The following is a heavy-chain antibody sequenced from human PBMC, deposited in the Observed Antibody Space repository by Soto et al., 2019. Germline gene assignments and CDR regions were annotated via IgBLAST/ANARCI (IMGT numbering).Heavy chain of an antibody. Sequence: EVQLVESGGGLVQPGRSLRLSCAASGFTFDDYAMHWVRQATGKGLEWVSGISWNSGSIGYADSVKGRFTISRDNAKNSLYLQMNSLRAEDTALYYCAKAQPYYFDYWGQGTLVTVSS. CDR2: ISWNSGSI. J-gene: IGHJ4*02. CDR1: GFTFDDYA. V-gene: IGHV3-9*01. CDR3: AKAQPYYFDY.